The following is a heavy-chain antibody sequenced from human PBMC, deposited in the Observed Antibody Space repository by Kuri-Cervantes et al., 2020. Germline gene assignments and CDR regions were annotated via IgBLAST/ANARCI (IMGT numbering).Heavy chain of an antibody. CDR3: ARQGVFMVWYFDL. Sequence: SETLSLTCTVSGGSISSSSYYWGWIRQPPGKGLEWIGSIYYSGSTYYNPSLKSRVTISVDTSKNQFSLKLSSVTAADTAVYYCARQGVFMVWYFDLWGRGTLVTVSS. CDR2: IYYSGST. V-gene: IGHV4-39*01. CDR1: GGSISSSSYY. D-gene: IGHD3-10*01. J-gene: IGHJ2*01.